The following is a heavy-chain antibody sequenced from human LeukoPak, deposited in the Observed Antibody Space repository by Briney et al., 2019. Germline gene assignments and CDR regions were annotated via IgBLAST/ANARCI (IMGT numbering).Heavy chain of an antibody. J-gene: IGHJ3*02. CDR1: GGSISSSGYY. V-gene: IGHV4-39*07. CDR2: IYSSGST. CDR3: AREGYYYDSSAKGAFDI. Sequence: SETLSLTCTVSGGSISSSGYYWGWIRQPPGKGLEWIGSIYSSGSTYYNPSLKSRVTISINTSKNQFSLKLNSVTAADTAVYYCAREGYYYDSSAKGAFDIWGQGTMVTVSS. D-gene: IGHD3-22*01.